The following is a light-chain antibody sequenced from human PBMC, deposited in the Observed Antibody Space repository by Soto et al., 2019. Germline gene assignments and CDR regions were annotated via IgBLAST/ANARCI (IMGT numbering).Light chain of an antibody. CDR3: QHSYSTPHT. V-gene: IGKV1-39*01. Sequence: DIQMTQSPSSLSASVGDRVTITCRASQSISIYLNWYQQKPGKAPKLLIYTASSFQSGVPSRFSVSGSGTDFTLTISILRPEDFATYYCQHSYSTPHTFGGGTKVDIK. CDR1: QSISIY. J-gene: IGKJ4*01. CDR2: TAS.